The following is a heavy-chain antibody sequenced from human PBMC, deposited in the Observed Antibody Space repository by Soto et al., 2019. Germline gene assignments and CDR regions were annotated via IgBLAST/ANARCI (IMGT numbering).Heavy chain of an antibody. CDR2: ISGSGGST. CDR1: GFTFSSYA. D-gene: IGHD6-13*01. V-gene: IGHV3-23*01. Sequence: GGSLRLSSAASGFTFSSYAMSWVRQSPGKGLEWVSAISGSGGSTYYADSVKGRFTISRDNSKNTLYLQMNSLRAEDTAVYYCAKESGGYSSSWYWVPFDYWGQGTLVTVSS. J-gene: IGHJ4*02. CDR3: AKESGGYSSSWYWVPFDY.